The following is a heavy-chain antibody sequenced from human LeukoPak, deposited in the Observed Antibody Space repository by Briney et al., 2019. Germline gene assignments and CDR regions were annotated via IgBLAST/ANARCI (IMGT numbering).Heavy chain of an antibody. CDR1: GGSISSSSYY. Sequence: SETLSLTCTVSGGSISSSSYYWGWIRQPPGKGLEWIGSIYYSGSIYYNPSLKSRVTISVDTSKNQFSLKVSSVTAADTAVYYCARLQVVAEVTLFDYWGQGTLVTVSS. V-gene: IGHV4-39*01. CDR3: ARLQVVAEVTLFDY. D-gene: IGHD2-15*01. CDR2: IYYSGSI. J-gene: IGHJ4*02.